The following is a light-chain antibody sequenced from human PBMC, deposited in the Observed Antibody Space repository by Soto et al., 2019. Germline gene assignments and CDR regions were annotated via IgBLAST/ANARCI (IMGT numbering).Light chain of an antibody. CDR2: RNN. Sequence: QAVVTQSPSASGTPGQRVTISCSGSRSNIGRNFAYWYQHVPGTAPRLLIQRNNERPSGVPDRFSGSKSGTSVSLAISGLRSDDEATYYCAAWDDSLSGVVFGGGTKLTVL. V-gene: IGLV1-47*01. CDR1: RSNIGRNF. J-gene: IGLJ2*01. CDR3: AAWDDSLSGVV.